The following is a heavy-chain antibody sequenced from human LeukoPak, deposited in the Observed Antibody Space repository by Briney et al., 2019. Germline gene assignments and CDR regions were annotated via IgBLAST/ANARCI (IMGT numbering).Heavy chain of an antibody. CDR2: ISDDGSNK. D-gene: IGHD2-2*03. Sequence: GRSLRLSCAASGFTFSSYAMHWVRQAPGKGLEWVAVISDDGSNKYYADSVKGRFTISRDNSKNTLYLQMNSLRGEDTAVYYCARVDDLDAFDMWGQGTMVTVSP. CDR1: GFTFSSYA. CDR3: ARVDDLDAFDM. J-gene: IGHJ3*02. V-gene: IGHV3-30*04.